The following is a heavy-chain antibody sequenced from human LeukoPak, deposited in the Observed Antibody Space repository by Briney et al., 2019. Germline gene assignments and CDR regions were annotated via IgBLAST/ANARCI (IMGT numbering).Heavy chain of an antibody. D-gene: IGHD4-17*01. J-gene: IGHJ4*02. CDR3: ARATVTTLDY. V-gene: IGHV3-33*01. CDR2: IGYGRSKK. CDR1: GFTFSSYG. Sequence: GGSLRLSCAASGFTFSSYGMHWVRQAPGKGLEGVAVIGYGRSKKYYADSVKARFTLPRDNPKNTLYLQINTLRAEDTAVYYCARATVTTLDYWGQETLVTVSS.